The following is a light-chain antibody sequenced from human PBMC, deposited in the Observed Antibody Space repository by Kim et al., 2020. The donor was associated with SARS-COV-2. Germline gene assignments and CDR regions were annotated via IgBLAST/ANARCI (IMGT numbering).Light chain of an antibody. CDR2: DDA. J-gene: IGKJ2*01. CDR3: QQYSSCYT. CDR1: RRIGSR. Sequence: PSVCHSERLPPLCGGRRRIGSRSSWCHQKPAPAPPLLIIDDASRAAGVTAAFSGSGSGAAFSLTISSRQSEDFAVYYCQQYSSCYTCGQGTKREIK. V-gene: IGKV3-15*01.